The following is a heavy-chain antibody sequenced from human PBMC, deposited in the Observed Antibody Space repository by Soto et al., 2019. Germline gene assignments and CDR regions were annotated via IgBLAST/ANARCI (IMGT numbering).Heavy chain of an antibody. CDR3: ARSIVVVVAATQYYYYYYGMDV. V-gene: IGHV1-69*13. J-gene: IGHJ6*02. CDR1: GGTFSSYA. D-gene: IGHD2-15*01. CDR2: IIPIFGTA. Sequence: SVKVSCKASGGTFSSYAISWVRQAPGQGLEWMGGIIPIFGTANYAQKFQGRVTITADESTSTAYMELSSLRSEDTAVYYCARSIVVVVAATQYYYYYYGMDVWGQGTTVTVSS.